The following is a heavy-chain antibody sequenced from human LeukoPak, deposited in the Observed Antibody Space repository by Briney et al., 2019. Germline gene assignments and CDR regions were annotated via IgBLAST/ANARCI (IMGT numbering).Heavy chain of an antibody. CDR3: ARTGDDPSYAVPGYFDY. CDR2: VYYSGTT. CDR1: GGSIRGSTYY. Sequence: PSETLSLTCSVSGGSIRGSTYYWAWIRQPPGKGLEWIGSVYYSGTTYYNPSLRSRVTISVDTSKNQFSLNLRSLTAADTAVYYCARTGDDPSYAVPGYFDYWGHGTLVTVSS. V-gene: IGHV4-39*01. D-gene: IGHD3-16*01. J-gene: IGHJ4*01.